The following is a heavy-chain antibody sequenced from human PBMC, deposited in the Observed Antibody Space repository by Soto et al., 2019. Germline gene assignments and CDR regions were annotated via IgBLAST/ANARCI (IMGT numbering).Heavy chain of an antibody. CDR2: IYYSGST. J-gene: IGHJ6*02. CDR1: GGSISSYY. V-gene: IGHV4-59*01. CDR3: ARDKGSDYYGMDV. D-gene: IGHD1-26*01. Sequence: PSETLSLTRTVSGGSISSYYWSWIRQPPGKGLEWIGYIYYSGSTNYNPSLKSRVTISVDTSKNQFSLKLSSVTAADTAVYYCARDKGSDYYGMDVWGQGTTVTVSS.